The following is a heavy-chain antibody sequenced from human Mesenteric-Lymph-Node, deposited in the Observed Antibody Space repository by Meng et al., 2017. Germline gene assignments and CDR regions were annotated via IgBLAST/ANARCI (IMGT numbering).Heavy chain of an antibody. J-gene: IGHJ6*02. D-gene: IGHD3-10*01. CDR3: ARSLVPWYGYYGLAV. CDR1: GFNFNTYW. Sequence: GGSLRLSCAASGFNFNTYWMTWVRQSPGKGLEWVANIKQDGSEEYYVDSVKGRFTISRDNAQKSLYLQMNSLRAEDTAVFYCARSLVPWYGYYGLAVWGQGTTVTVSS. CDR2: IKQDGSEE. V-gene: IGHV3-7*01.